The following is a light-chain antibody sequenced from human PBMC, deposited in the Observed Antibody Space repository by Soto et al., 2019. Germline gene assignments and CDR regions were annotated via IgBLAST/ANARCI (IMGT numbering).Light chain of an antibody. CDR3: QQRSAWPFT. J-gene: IGKJ4*01. V-gene: IGKV3-15*01. CDR2: GAS. CDR1: QSVSSN. Sequence: IVMTQSPAPLSVSPGERATLSCRASQSVSSNLAWYQQKPGQAPRLLIYGASTRATGIPARFNGSGSGTEFTLTISSLQSEDFALYYCQQRSAWPFTFGGGTSVLIK.